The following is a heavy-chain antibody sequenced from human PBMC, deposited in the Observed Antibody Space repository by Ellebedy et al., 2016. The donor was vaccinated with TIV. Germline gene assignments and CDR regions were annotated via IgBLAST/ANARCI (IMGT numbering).Heavy chain of an antibody. CDR2: ISDSGGNT. CDR1: GFPFSSYA. V-gene: IGHV3-23*01. J-gene: IGHJ4*02. Sequence: GGSLRLSXAASGFPFSSYAMSWVRQPPGKGLEWVSSISDSGGNTYYADSVRGRFTSSRDNSKNTLYLQMNSLRAEDTAVYYCAKGWLGAGAGTDFDYWGRGTLVTVSS. CDR3: AKGWLGAGAGTDFDY. D-gene: IGHD6-13*01.